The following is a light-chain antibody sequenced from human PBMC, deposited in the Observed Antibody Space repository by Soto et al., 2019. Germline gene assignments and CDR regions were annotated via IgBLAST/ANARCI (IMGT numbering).Light chain of an antibody. Sequence: EIVMTQSAATLSVSPGERVTLSCRASQSVGSNLAWYQQKPGQAPRLLIYGASTRATGIPARFSGSGSGTEFTLTISSLQSEDFAVYYCQQYNNWPITFGQGTRLEIK. CDR3: QQYNNWPIT. J-gene: IGKJ5*01. V-gene: IGKV3-15*01. CDR2: GAS. CDR1: QSVGSN.